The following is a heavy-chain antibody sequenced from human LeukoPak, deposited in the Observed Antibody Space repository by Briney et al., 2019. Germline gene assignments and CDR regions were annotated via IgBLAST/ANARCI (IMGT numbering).Heavy chain of an antibody. D-gene: IGHD5-12*01. CDR2: ISYDGSKK. V-gene: IGHV3-30*04. CDR1: GFTFSSYA. CDR3: ARESEWLRGFDY. J-gene: IGHJ4*02. Sequence: PGGSLRLSCAASGFTFSSYAMHWVRQAPGKGLEWVAVISYDGSKKYYAGSVKGRFTISRDNAKNTLYLQMNSLRAEDTAVYYCARESEWLRGFDYWGQGTLVTVSS.